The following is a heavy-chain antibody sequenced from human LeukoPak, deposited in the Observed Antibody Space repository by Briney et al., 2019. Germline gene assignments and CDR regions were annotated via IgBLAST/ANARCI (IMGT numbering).Heavy chain of an antibody. J-gene: IGHJ6*03. Sequence: PSETLSLTCTVSGYSISSGYYWGWIRQPPGKGLEWIGSIYHSGSTYYNPSLKSRVTISVDTSKNQFSLKLSSVTAVDTAVYYCARVSSSGWYDLLGYYYYMDVWGKGTTVTVSS. V-gene: IGHV4-38-2*02. CDR1: GYSISSGYY. D-gene: IGHD6-19*01. CDR3: ARVSSSGWYDLLGYYYYMDV. CDR2: IYHSGST.